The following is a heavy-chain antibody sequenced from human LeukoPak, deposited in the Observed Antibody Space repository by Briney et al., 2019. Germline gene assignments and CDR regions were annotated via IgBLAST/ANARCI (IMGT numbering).Heavy chain of an antibody. CDR3: ASLDYGGNSGYYYGMDV. J-gene: IGHJ6*02. Sequence: SVKVSCKASGGTFSSYAISWVRQAPGQGLEWMGGIIPIFGIANYAQKFQGRVTITADKSTSTAYMELSSLRSEDTAVYYCASLDYGGNSGYYYGMDVWGQGTTVTVSS. V-gene: IGHV1-69*17. CDR1: GGTFSSYA. CDR2: IIPIFGIA. D-gene: IGHD4-23*01.